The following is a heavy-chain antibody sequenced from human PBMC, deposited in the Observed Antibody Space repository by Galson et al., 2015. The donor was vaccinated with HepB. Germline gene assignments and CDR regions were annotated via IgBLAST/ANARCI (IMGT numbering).Heavy chain of an antibody. V-gene: IGHV3-21*01. CDR3: ARDGGYCSSTTCHFYGMDV. CDR2: ITSSSTYM. CDR1: GFTFSSYT. D-gene: IGHD2-2*01. Sequence: SLRLSCAASGFTFSSYTMNWVRQAPGKGLEWVSSITSSSTYMYYADSVRGRFTISRDDAKNSLYLQMNSLRAEDTAVYYCARDGGYCSSTTCHFYGMDVWGQGTTVTVSS. J-gene: IGHJ6*02.